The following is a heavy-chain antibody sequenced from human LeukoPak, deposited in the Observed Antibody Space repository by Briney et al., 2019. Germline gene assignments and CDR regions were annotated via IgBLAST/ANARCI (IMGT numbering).Heavy chain of an antibody. CDR2: ISGGGSTI. CDR3: ARRRGDCNGNSCFSYFDY. CDR1: RFTFSHFE. V-gene: IGHV3-48*03. D-gene: IGHD2-15*01. J-gene: IGHJ4*02. Sequence: GGSLRLSCAASRFTFSHFEMNWVRQAPGKGLEWLSYISGGGSTIYYADSVKGRFTISRDNAKNSLFLQMNSLRAEDTALYYCARRRGDCNGNSCFSYFDYWGQGTLVTVSS.